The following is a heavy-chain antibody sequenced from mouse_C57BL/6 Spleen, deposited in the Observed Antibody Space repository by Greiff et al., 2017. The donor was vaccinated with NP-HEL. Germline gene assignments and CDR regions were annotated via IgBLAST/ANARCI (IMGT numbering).Heavy chain of an antibody. J-gene: IGHJ4*01. CDR3: ARDSSGYVGYAMDY. CDR2: IYPGDGDT. CDR1: GYAFSSSW. D-gene: IGHD3-2*02. V-gene: IGHV1-82*01. Sequence: QVQLQQSGPELVKPGASVKISCKASGYAFSSSWMNWVKQRPGKGLEWIGRIYPGDGDTNYNGKFKGKATLTADKSSSTAYMQLSSLTSEDSAVYVCARDSSGYVGYAMDYWGQGTSVTVSS.